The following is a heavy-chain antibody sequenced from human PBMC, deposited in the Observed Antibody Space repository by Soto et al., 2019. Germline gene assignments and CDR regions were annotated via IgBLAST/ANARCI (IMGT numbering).Heavy chain of an antibody. V-gene: IGHV3-33*08. CDR1: GFTVSSNY. CDR2: IWFDGSNK. CDR3: ATTGPY. J-gene: IGHJ4*02. Sequence: GRSLRLSCAASGFTVSSNYMHWVRQAPGKGLEWVAVIWFDGSNKFYADSVKGRFTISRDNSKNTVSLQMNSLRDEDSAAYYCATTGPYWGQGTLVTVSS.